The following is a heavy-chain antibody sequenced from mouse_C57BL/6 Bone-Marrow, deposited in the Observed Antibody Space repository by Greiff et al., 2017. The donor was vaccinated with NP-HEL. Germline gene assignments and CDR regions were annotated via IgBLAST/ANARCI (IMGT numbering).Heavy chain of an antibody. Sequence: DVHLVESGGGLVKPGGSLKLSCAASGFTFSDYGMHWVRQAPEKGLEWVAYISSGSSTIYYADTVKGRFTISRDNAKNTLFLQMTSLRSEDTAMYYCARNLLWYSWFAYWGQGTLVTVSA. CDR1: GFTFSDYG. CDR2: ISSGSSTI. CDR3: ARNLLWYSWFAY. J-gene: IGHJ3*01. V-gene: IGHV5-17*01. D-gene: IGHD2-1*01.